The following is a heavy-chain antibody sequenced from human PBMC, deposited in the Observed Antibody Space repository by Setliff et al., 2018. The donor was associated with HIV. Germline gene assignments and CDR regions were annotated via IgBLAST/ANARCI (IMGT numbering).Heavy chain of an antibody. CDR1: GYSFTNYW. D-gene: IGHD1-26*01. CDR3: TRRRRAPGTESLEAY. J-gene: IGHJ4*02. V-gene: IGHV5-51*01. Sequence: GESLTISCQASGYSFTNYWIGWVRQMPGKGLEWIGVIYPGDFVTRYGPSFQGQVFISADRSITTAYLQWDSLKASDTAMYYCTRRRRAPGTESLEAYWGQGTLVTVSS. CDR2: IYPGDFVT.